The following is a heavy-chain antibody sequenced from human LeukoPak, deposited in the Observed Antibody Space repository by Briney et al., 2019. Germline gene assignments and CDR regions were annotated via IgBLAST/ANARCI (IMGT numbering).Heavy chain of an antibody. CDR3: ARVGLYGGYGYYYYYYMDV. CDR2: INWNGGST. J-gene: IGHJ6*03. D-gene: IGHD4-17*01. Sequence: GGSLRLSCAASGFTFDDYGMSWVRQAPGKGLEWVSGINWNGGSTGYADSVKGRFTISRDNAKNSLYLQMNSLRAEDTALYYCARVGLYGGYGYYYYYYMDVWGKGTTVTVSS. V-gene: IGHV3-20*04. CDR1: GFTFDDYG.